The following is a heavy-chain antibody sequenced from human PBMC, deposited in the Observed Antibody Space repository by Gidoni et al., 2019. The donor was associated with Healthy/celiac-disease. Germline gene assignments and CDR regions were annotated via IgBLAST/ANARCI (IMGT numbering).Heavy chain of an antibody. Sequence: QLQLQESGPGLVKPSETLSLTCTVSGGSLSSSSYYWGWIRQPPGKGLEWIGSIYYSGSTYYNPSLKSRVTISVDTSKNQFSLKLSSVTAADTAVYYCARAGGDYVWGSYRSAIFDYWGQGTLVTVSS. CDR3: ARAGGDYVWGSYRSAIFDY. CDR2: IYYSGST. J-gene: IGHJ4*02. V-gene: IGHV4-39*07. CDR1: GGSLSSSSYY. D-gene: IGHD3-16*02.